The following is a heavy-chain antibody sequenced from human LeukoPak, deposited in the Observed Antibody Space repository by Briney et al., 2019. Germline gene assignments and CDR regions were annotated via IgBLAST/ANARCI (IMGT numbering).Heavy chain of an antibody. CDR3: ARESPLGYCSGGSCYPYYFDY. Sequence: ASVTVSCTASGYTFTSYYMHWVRQAPGQGLEWMGIINPSGGSTSYAQKFQGRVTMTRDTSTSTVYMELSSLRSEDTAVYYCARESPLGYCSGGSCYPYYFDYWGQGTLVTVSS. CDR1: GYTFTSYY. V-gene: IGHV1-46*01. CDR2: INPSGGST. J-gene: IGHJ4*02. D-gene: IGHD2-15*01.